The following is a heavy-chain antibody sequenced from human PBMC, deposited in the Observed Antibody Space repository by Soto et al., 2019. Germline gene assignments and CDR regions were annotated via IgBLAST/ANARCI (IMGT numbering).Heavy chain of an antibody. Sequence: QVQLVQSGAEVRRPGASVKVSCKASGYTFSNDGINWVRQAPGQGLEWMGWISAYNGSTEYAQNFQGRVTMTTDTSTSTGYMELRSLTSDDTAVYSCARGGPTSADYYYGMDVWGLGTTVTVSS. CDR3: ARGGPTSADYYYGMDV. CDR1: GYTFSNDG. D-gene: IGHD3-10*01. V-gene: IGHV1-18*01. J-gene: IGHJ6*02. CDR2: ISAYNGST.